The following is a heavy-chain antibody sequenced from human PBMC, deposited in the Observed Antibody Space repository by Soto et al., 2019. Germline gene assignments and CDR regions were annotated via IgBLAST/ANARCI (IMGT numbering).Heavy chain of an antibody. J-gene: IGHJ4*02. CDR3: ARGDWSGTLDY. D-gene: IGHD1-7*01. V-gene: IGHV4-34*01. Sequence: SETLSLTCTVYGGSFSGYYWTWIRLPPGKGLEWIGEINHTGSTTYSPSLKSRVTISLDTSNNHFSLRVTSVTAADTAIYYCARGDWSGTLDYWGRGTLGPSPQ. CDR2: INHTGST. CDR1: GGSFSGYY.